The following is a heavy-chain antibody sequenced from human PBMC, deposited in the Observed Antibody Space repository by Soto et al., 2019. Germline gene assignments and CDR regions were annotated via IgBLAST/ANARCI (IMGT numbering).Heavy chain of an antibody. D-gene: IGHD4-17*01. Sequence: GGSLRLSCAASGFTFSSYGMHWVRQAPGKGLEWVAVISYDGSNKYYADSVKGRFTISRDNSKNTLYLQMNSLRAEDTALYYCAKPTVTRNYFDYWGQGTLVTVSS. V-gene: IGHV3-30*18. J-gene: IGHJ4*02. CDR1: GFTFSSYG. CDR2: ISYDGSNK. CDR3: AKPTVTRNYFDY.